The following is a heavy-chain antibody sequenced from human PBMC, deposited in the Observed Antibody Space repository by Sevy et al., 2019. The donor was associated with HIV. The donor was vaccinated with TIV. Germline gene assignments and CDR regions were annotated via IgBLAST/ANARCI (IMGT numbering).Heavy chain of an antibody. J-gene: IGHJ4*02. V-gene: IGHV3-30-3*01. CDR1: GFTLSSHD. CDR3: ARDKFGYTSGWQATGGFDY. CDR2: ISYDGSNK. D-gene: IGHD6-19*01. Sequence: GGSLRLSCAASGFTLSSHDMHWVRQTPGKGLEWVAVISYDGSNKFFANSVKGRFTVSRDNSKNALYLQMNSLRAEDTAIYFCARDKFGYTSGWQATGGFDYWGQGALVTVSS.